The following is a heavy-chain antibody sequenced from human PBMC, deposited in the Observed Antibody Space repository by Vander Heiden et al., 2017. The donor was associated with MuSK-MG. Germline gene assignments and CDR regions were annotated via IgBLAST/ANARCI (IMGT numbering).Heavy chain of an antibody. J-gene: IGHJ4*02. Sequence: QVQLQESGPGLVKPSQTLSPTCTVSGGSISSGVYTWGWIRQHPGKGLGWMWYIYYSGGTYYNPSLKIRVTISVDTSKNQFSLKLSSVTAADTAVYYCARGIIAVADIDYWGQGTLVTVSS. CDR3: ARGIIAVADIDY. D-gene: IGHD6-19*01. V-gene: IGHV4-31*03. CDR2: IYYSGGT. CDR1: GGSISSGVYT.